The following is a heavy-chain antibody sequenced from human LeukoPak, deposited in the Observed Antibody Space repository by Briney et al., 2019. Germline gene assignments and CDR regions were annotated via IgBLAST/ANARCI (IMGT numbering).Heavy chain of an antibody. CDR1: GFTFSSYS. D-gene: IGHD2-15*01. Sequence: GGSLRLSCAASGFTFSSYSMNWVRQDPGKGLEWVSSISSSSSYIYYADSVKGRFTISRDNAKNSLYLQMNSLRAEDTAVYYCARAMASYCSGGSCYSDYYGMDVWGQGTTVTVSS. CDR3: ARAMASYCSGGSCYSDYYGMDV. CDR2: ISSSSSYI. V-gene: IGHV3-21*01. J-gene: IGHJ6*02.